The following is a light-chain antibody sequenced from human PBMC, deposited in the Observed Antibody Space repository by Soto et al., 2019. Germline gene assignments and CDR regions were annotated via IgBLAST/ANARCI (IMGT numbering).Light chain of an antibody. CDR1: SGNSNYA. CDR3: QTWGSGIVV. J-gene: IGLJ2*01. Sequence: QLVLTQSPSASASLGASVKLTCTMSSGNSNYAIAWHQQQSEKGTRYLMKLNSDGSHSKGDEIPDRFSGSRSGAERYLTISSLQSEDEADYYFQTWGSGIVVFGGGTKLTVL. V-gene: IGLV4-69*01. CDR2: LNSDGSH.